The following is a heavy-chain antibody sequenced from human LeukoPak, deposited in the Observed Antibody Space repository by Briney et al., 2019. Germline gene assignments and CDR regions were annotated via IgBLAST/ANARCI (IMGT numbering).Heavy chain of an antibody. CDR1: GYSISSGYY. J-gene: IGHJ5*02. D-gene: IGHD6-19*01. V-gene: IGHV4-38-2*02. CDR3: TRVNMAVSGPNWFDP. Sequence: SETLSLTCTVSGYSISSGYYWGWIRQPPGKGLECIGTMYHSGSTFYNPSLKSRVTISVDTSKNQFSLKLTSVTAADTAVYYCTRVNMAVSGPNWFDPWGQGTLVTVSS. CDR2: MYHSGST.